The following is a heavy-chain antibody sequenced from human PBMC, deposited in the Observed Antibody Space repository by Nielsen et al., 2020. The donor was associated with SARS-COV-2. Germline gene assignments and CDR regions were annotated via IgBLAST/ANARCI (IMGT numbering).Heavy chain of an antibody. V-gene: IGHV3-30-3*01. CDR2: ISYDGSNK. CDR3: ATIYGATTDYYYYGMDV. Sequence: GESLKISCAASGFTFSSYAMHWVRQAPGKGLEWVAVISYDGSNKYYADSVKGRFTISRDNSKNTLYLQMNSLRAEDTAVYYCATIYGATTDYYYYGMDVWGQGTTVTVSS. CDR1: GFTFSSYA. J-gene: IGHJ6*02. D-gene: IGHD1-26*01.